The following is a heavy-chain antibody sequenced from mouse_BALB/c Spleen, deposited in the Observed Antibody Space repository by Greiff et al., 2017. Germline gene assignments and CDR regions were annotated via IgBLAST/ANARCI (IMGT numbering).Heavy chain of an antibody. CDR3: ARVGYWFAY. CDR1: GYTFTSYT. CDR2: INPSSGYT. D-gene: IGHD2-2*01. J-gene: IGHJ3*01. Sequence: VKLMESGAELARPGASVKMSCKASGYTFTSYTMHWVKQRPGQGLEWIGYINPSSGYTNYNQKFKDKATLTADKSSSTAYMQLSSLTSEDSAVYYCARVGYWFAYWGQGTLVTVSA. V-gene: IGHV1-4*01.